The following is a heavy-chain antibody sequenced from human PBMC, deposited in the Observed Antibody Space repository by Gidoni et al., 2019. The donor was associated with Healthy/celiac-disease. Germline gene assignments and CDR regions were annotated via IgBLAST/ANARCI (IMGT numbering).Heavy chain of an antibody. D-gene: IGHD3-22*01. CDR1: GGSFSGYY. Sequence: QVQLQQWGAGLLKPSETLSLTCAVYGGSFSGYYWSWIRHPPGKGREWMGEINHSGSTNYNPSLKSRVTISVDTSKNQFSLKLSSVNAADTAVYYCSRGGNYYDSSGHLFYYYYYYMDVCGKGTTVTVSS. CDR2: INHSGST. V-gene: IGHV4-34*01. J-gene: IGHJ6*03. CDR3: SRGGNYYDSSGHLFYYYYYYMDV.